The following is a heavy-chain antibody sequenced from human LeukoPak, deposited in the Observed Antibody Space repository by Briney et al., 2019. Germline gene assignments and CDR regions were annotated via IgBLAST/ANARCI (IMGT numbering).Heavy chain of an antibody. CDR2: IYHSGST. J-gene: IGHJ4*02. CDR1: GYSISSGYY. V-gene: IGHV4-38-2*02. D-gene: IGHD2-2*01. Sequence: SETLSLTCTVSGYSISSGYYWGWIRQPPGKGLEWIGSIYHSGSTYYNPSLKSRVYISLDTSKNQFSLQLSSVTAADTAIYYCAREPGRGRLVSVGIPNYFDSWGQGTLVTVSS. CDR3: AREPGRGRLVSVGIPNYFDS.